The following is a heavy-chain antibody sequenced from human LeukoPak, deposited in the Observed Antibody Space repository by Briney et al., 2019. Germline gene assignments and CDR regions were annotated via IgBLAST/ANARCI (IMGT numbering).Heavy chain of an antibody. Sequence: PSETLSLTCTVSGGSISSYYWSWIRQPPGKGLEWIGYIYYSGSTNYNPSLKSRVTISVDTSKNQFSLKLSSVTAADTAVYYCAREVGGYSSIWYGDYFDYWGQGTLVTVSS. J-gene: IGHJ4*02. CDR1: GGSISSYY. CDR2: IYYSGST. CDR3: AREVGGYSSIWYGDYFDY. D-gene: IGHD6-13*01. V-gene: IGHV4-59*01.